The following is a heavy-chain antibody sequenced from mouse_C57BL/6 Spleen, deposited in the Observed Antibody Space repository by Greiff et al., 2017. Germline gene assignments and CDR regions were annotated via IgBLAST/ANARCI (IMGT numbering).Heavy chain of an antibody. CDR3: ARSYSNSYCDY. J-gene: IGHJ2*01. CDR1: GFTFSAYG. D-gene: IGHD2-5*01. CDR2: ISSGSSTI. V-gene: IGHV5-17*01. Sequence: EVQLVESGGGLVKPGGSLKLSCAASGFTFSAYGMHWVRQAPEKGLEWVAYISSGSSTIYYADTVKGRFTISRDNAKNTLFLQMTSLMSEDTAMYYCARSYSNSYCDYWGQGTTLTVSS.